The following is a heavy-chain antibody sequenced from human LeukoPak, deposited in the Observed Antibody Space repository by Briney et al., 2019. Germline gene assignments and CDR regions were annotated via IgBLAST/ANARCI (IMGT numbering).Heavy chain of an antibody. CDR2: IGGSDDT. V-gene: IGHV3-23*01. J-gene: IGHJ4*02. CDR3: ARSRIVDRRGYFDP. Sequence: GGSLRLSCVTSGFTFSNYPMTWVRQSPGKGLEWVSTIGGSDDTYYADSVQGRFTISRDTSKNTLYLQMHSLGAEDTAVYYCARSRIVDRRGYFDPWGQGTLVTVSS. CDR1: GFTFSNYP. D-gene: IGHD2-15*01.